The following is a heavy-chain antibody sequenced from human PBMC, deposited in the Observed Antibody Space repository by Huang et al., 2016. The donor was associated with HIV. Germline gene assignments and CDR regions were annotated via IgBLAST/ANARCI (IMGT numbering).Heavy chain of an antibody. CDR3: VIMDDYFDY. J-gene: IGHJ4*02. CDR2: IGGNSGDI. D-gene: IGHD2-8*01. CDR1: GFAFSQYA. Sequence: EVQLVESGGGLVQPGWSLRLSCAASGFAFSQYAVHWVRQSPGKGLGWVLGIGGNSGDIAYAASGRGRFVISRDNAKKSLYLKMNGLRFEDTALYFCVIMDDYFDYWGQGVLVGVSS. V-gene: IGHV3-9*01.